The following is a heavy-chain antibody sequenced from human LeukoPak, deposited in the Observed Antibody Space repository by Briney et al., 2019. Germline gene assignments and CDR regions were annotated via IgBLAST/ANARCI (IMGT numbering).Heavy chain of an antibody. CDR3: AMGDIVATGDEYYYYGMDV. V-gene: IGHV4-59*01. D-gene: IGHD5-12*01. Sequence: PSETLSLTCTVSGGSISSYYWSWIRQPPGKGLEWIGYIYYSGSTNYNPSLESRVTISVDTSKNQFSLKLSSVTAADTAVYYCAMGDIVATGDEYYYYGMDVWGQGTTVTASS. CDR2: IYYSGST. J-gene: IGHJ6*02. CDR1: GGSISSYY.